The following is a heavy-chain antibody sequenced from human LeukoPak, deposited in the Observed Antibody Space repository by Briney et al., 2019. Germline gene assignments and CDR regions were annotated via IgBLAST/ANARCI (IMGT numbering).Heavy chain of an antibody. V-gene: IGHV3-21*01. Sequence: GGSLRLSCAASGFTFSDYTMTWVRQAPGKGLEWVASISSDSSYIDYADSVKGRFTISRDNAKNSLYLQMNSLRAEDTAVYYCARGSYGSGSYHFDYWGQGTLVTVSS. J-gene: IGHJ4*02. CDR2: ISSDSSYI. CDR1: GFTFSDYT. D-gene: IGHD3-10*01. CDR3: ARGSYGSGSYHFDY.